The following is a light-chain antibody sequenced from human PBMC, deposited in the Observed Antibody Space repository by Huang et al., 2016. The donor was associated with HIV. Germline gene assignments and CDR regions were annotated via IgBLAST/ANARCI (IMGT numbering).Light chain of an antibody. CDR1: QSISAY. CDR3: QKSYTTPLT. V-gene: IGKV1-39*01. Sequence: DIQMTQSPSSLSASVGDRVTLTCRASQSISAYLNWYQQKPGKAPTLLIYGASTLQSGVPSRFSGSGSGTDFTLTINSLQPEDFATYYCQKSYTTPLTFGGGTKVEI. J-gene: IGKJ4*01. CDR2: GAS.